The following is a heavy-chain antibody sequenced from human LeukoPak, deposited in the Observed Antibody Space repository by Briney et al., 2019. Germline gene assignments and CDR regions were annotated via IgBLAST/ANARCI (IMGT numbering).Heavy chain of an antibody. J-gene: IGHJ6*03. CDR3: ASNGREGNSKRSDYYYYMDV. D-gene: IGHD4-23*01. V-gene: IGHV1-18*01. CDR2: ISAYNGNT. CDR1: GYNFTSYG. Sequence: GASVKVSCKASGYNFTSYGISWVRQAPGQGLEWMGWISAYNGNTNYAQKLQGRVTMTRDTSISTAYMELSRLRSDDTAVYYCASNGREGNSKRSDYYYYMDVWXXXTTVTVSS.